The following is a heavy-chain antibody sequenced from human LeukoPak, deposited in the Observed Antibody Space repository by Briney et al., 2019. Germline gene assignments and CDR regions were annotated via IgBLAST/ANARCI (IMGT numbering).Heavy chain of an antibody. CDR3: AVRLGIGLYDAFDI. CDR2: IYSGGST. J-gene: IGHJ3*02. CDR1: GFTVSSNY. V-gene: IGHV3-53*01. D-gene: IGHD7-27*01. Sequence: PGGSLRLPCAASGFTVSSNYMSWVRQAPGKGLEWVSVIYSGGSTYYADSVKGRFTISRDNSKNTLYLQMNSLRAEDTAVYYCAVRLGIGLYDAFDIWGQGTMVTVSS.